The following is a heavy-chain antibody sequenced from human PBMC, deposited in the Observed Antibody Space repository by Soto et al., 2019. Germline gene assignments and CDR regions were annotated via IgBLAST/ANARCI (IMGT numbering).Heavy chain of an antibody. CDR3: ATEGGYYDSSGYSYFDY. CDR2: IYYSGST. D-gene: IGHD3-22*01. V-gene: IGHV4-31*03. CDR1: GGSISSGGFY. J-gene: IGHJ4*02. Sequence: PSETLSLTCTVSGGSISSGGFYWTWIRQHPGKGLEWIGYIYYSGSTYYNPSLKSRVTISADTSKNQFSLRLSSVTAADTAVYYCATEGGYYDSSGYSYFDYWGQGTLVTVSS.